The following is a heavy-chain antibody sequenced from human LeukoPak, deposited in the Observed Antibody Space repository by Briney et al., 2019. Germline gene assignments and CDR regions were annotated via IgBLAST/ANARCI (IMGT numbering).Heavy chain of an antibody. Sequence: GRSLRLSCAASGFTFSSYGMHWVRQVPGKGLEWVAVISYDGSNKYYADSVKGRFTISRDNSKNTLYLQMNSLRAEDTAVYYCAKGGSMVRGVTWYYFDYWGQGTLVTVSS. CDR1: GFTFSSYG. J-gene: IGHJ4*02. V-gene: IGHV3-30*18. CDR3: AKGGSMVRGVTWYYFDY. D-gene: IGHD3-10*01. CDR2: ISYDGSNK.